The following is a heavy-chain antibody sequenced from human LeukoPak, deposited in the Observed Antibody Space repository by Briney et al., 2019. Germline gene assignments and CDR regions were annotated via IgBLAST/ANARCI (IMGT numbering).Heavy chain of an antibody. D-gene: IGHD3-22*01. J-gene: IGHJ4*02. CDR3: VTMKQDRYDSRGPFDS. V-gene: IGHV1-24*01. Sequence: ASVKVSCKVSDHTLNQVAIHWVRQAPGKGPEWMGGYDPEEGVTIYAEKFQDRVTMIEDTSTETAYTELSSLRYADTAVYFCVTMKQDRYDSRGPFDSWGQGSLVTVSS. CDR1: DHTLNQVA. CDR2: YDPEEGVT.